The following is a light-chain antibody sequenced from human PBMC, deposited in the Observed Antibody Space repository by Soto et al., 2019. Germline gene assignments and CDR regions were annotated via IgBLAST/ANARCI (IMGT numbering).Light chain of an antibody. J-gene: IGLJ1*01. CDR2: EVT. Sequence: QSALTQPRSVSGSPGQSVTISCTGTSSDVGGDNYVTWYQQHPGKAPKLIIYEVTKRPSGVPDRFSGSKSGNTASLTVSGLQAEDEADYHCSSYAGGKNFYVFGTGTKLTVL. CDR1: SSDVGGDNY. V-gene: IGLV2-8*01. CDR3: SSYAGGKNFYV.